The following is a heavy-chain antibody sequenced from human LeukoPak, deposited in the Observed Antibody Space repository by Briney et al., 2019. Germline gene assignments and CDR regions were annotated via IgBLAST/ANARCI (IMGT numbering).Heavy chain of an antibody. Sequence: GGSLRLSCAASGFTFSSYGMHWVRQAPGKGLEWVAFIRYDGSNKYYADSVKGRFTISRGNSKNTLYLEMNSLRAEDTAVYYCAKDIGSYYDYWGQGILVTVSS. V-gene: IGHV3-30*02. CDR2: IRYDGSNK. CDR3: AKDIGSYYDY. J-gene: IGHJ4*02. D-gene: IGHD3-10*01. CDR1: GFTFSSYG.